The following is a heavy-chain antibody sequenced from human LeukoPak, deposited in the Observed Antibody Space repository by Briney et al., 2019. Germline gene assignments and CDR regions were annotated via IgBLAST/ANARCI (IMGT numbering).Heavy chain of an antibody. CDR1: GGSISSYY. CDR2: IYYSGST. V-gene: IGHV4-59*08. J-gene: IGHJ4*02. CDR3: ARLASGSYGPLTPFDY. D-gene: IGHD1-26*01. Sequence: SETLSLTCTVSGGSISSYYWSWIRQPPGKGLEVIGDIYYSGSTNYNPSLKSRLTISVDTSKNQFSLRLSSVTAADTAVYYSARLASGSYGPLTPFDYWGQGTLVTVSS.